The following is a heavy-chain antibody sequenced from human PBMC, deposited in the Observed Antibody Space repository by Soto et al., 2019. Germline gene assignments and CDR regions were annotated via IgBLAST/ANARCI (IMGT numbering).Heavy chain of an antibody. CDR1: GFSVSSYG. CDR2: ISNSGTTT. J-gene: IGHJ4*02. D-gene: IGHD1-1*01. Sequence: EVQLLESGGGLVQPGGSLSLSCADSGFSVSSYGMNWVRQAPGKGLECVSGISNSGTTTYYADSVKGRFTISRDNSKNTLNLQMNSLRAEDTAVYYCVKDCFGILRLTTPDYCGQGTLVTVSS. CDR3: VKDCFGILRLTTPDY. V-gene: IGHV3-23*01.